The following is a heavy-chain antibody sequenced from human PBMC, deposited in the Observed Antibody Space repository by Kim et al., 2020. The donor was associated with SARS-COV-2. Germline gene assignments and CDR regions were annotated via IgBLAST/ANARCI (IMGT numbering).Heavy chain of an antibody. CDR3: ARDDLVATIGPESYYYYGMDV. CDR1: GGSVSSGSYY. J-gene: IGHJ6*02. CDR2: IYYSGST. D-gene: IGHD5-12*01. V-gene: IGHV4-61*01. Sequence: SETLSLTCTVSGGSVSSGSYYWSWIRQPPGKGLEWIGYIYYSGSTNYNPSLKSRVTISVDTSKNQFSLKLSSVTAADTAVYYCARDDLVATIGPESYYYYGMDVWGQGTTVTVSS.